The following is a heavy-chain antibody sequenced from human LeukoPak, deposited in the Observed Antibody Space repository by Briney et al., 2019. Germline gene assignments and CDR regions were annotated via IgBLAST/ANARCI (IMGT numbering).Heavy chain of an antibody. J-gene: IGHJ5*02. CDR2: IYSSGTA. CDR1: GDSMSGSSFT. CDR3: AGLTRIAGGTFT. V-gene: IGHV4-39*01. D-gene: IGHD1-14*01. Sequence: PSETLSLTCTVSGDSMSGSSFTWGWIRQPPGKGLEWIGYIYSSGTAYYNSSLESRVSISVDTSKSQFSLKLDSVTAADTAVYYCAGLTRIAGGTFTWGQGILVIVSS.